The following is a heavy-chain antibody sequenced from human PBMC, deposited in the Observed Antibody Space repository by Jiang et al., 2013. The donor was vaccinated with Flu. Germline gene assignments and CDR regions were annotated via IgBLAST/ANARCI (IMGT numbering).Heavy chain of an antibody. V-gene: IGHV1-69*04. Sequence: AEVKKPGSSVKVSCKASGGTFSSYAISWVRQAPGQGLEWMGGIIPILGIANYAQKFQGRVTITADKSTSTAYMELSSLRSEDTAVYYCARDGGLVGATTPLDYWGQGTLVTVSS. CDR3: ARDGGLVGATTPLDY. D-gene: IGHD1-26*01. J-gene: IGHJ4*02. CDR2: IIPILGIA. CDR1: GGTFSSYA.